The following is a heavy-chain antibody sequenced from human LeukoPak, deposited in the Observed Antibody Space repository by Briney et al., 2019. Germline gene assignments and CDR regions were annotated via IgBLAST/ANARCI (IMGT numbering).Heavy chain of an antibody. CDR2: IYYSGST. CDR1: GGSISSSSYY. V-gene: IGHV4-39*07. CDR3: ARDLIYGSGSYSEGGGFY. D-gene: IGHD3-10*01. Sequence: SETLSLTCTVSGGSISSSSYYWGWIRQPPGKGLEWIGSIYYSGSTYYNPSLKSRVTISVDTSKNQFSLKLSSVTAADTAVYYCARDLIYGSGSYSEGGGFYWGQGTLVTVSS. J-gene: IGHJ4*02.